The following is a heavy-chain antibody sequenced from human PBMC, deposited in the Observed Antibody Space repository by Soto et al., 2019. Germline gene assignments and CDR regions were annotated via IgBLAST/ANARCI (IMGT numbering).Heavy chain of an antibody. D-gene: IGHD3-3*01. CDR1: GFTFSSYV. CDR3: AKPHSSGGPMGYFYGMDV. J-gene: IGHJ6*02. Sequence: EVQLLESGGGLVQPGGSLRLSCAASGFTFSSYVMSWVRQAPGKGLEWVSGISGSGGRTFYADPVKGRLTTSRDNSKNTLYLQMNGLRAEDTAVYYCAKPHSSGGPMGYFYGMDVWGQGTTVTVSS. V-gene: IGHV3-23*01. CDR2: ISGSGGRT.